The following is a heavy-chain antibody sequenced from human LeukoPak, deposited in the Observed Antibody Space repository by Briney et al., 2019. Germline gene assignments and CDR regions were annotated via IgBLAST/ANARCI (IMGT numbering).Heavy chain of an antibody. CDR2: IYPGDSDT. Sequence: PGESLKISCKGSGYRFTSYWIGWVRQMPGKGLEWMGIIYPGDSDTRYSPSFQGQVTISADKSISTAYLQWSSLKASDTAMYYCARPFKYSSSPGAFDIWGQGTMVTLSS. D-gene: IGHD6-6*01. CDR1: GYRFTSYW. CDR3: ARPFKYSSSPGAFDI. J-gene: IGHJ3*02. V-gene: IGHV5-51*01.